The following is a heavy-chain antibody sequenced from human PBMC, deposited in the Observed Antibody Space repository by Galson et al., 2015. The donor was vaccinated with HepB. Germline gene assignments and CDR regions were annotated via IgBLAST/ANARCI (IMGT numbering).Heavy chain of an antibody. CDR3: ARDQGIGVAGNVNY. V-gene: IGHV1-18*01. J-gene: IGHJ4*02. CDR2: ISAYNGNT. Sequence: QSGAEVKKPGASVKVSCKASGYTFTNYGINWVRQAPGQGLEWLGWISAYNGNTEYTQRLQDRVTMTTDTSTNTAYMELRSLRSDDTAVYYCARDQGIGVAGNVNYWGQGTLVTVSS. CDR1: GYTFTNYG. D-gene: IGHD6-19*01.